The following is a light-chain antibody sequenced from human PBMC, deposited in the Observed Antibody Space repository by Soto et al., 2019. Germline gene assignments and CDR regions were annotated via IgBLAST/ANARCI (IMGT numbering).Light chain of an antibody. CDR1: QSVSIY. CDR3: QQRSKWPPVT. Sequence: EIVLTQSPATLSLSPGERATLSCRASQSVSIYLAWYQQKPGQAPRLLIYDASNRATGIPARFSGSGSETDFTLTISSLESEDFAVYYCQQRSKWPPVTFGQGTKLEIK. J-gene: IGKJ2*01. CDR2: DAS. V-gene: IGKV3-11*01.